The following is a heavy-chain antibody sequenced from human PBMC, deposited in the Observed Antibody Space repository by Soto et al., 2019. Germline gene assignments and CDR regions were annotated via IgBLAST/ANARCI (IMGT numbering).Heavy chain of an antibody. Sequence: EVQLVESGGGLVQPVGSLRLSCVASGFTFSNYWMNWIRQAPGKGLEWVANIKENGSEKYYVDSVKGRFTISRDNAKNSLYLQMNILRVEDTAVYYCTRDVRQPGYWGQGTLVTVSS. CDR2: IKENGSEK. CDR3: TRDVRQPGY. D-gene: IGHD6-13*01. CDR1: GFTFSNYW. V-gene: IGHV3-7*01. J-gene: IGHJ4*02.